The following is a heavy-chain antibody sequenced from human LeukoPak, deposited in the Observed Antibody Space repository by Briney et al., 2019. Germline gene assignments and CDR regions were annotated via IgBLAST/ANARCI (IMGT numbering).Heavy chain of an antibody. CDR2: IIPILGIA. CDR3: ARDPLDSSGFYLDY. V-gene: IGHV1-69*04. CDR1: GGTFSSYA. Sequence: SVKVSCKASGGTFSSYAISWVRQAPGQGLEWMGRIIPILGIANYAQKFQGRVTITADKSTSTAYMELSSLRSEDTAVYYCARDPLDSSGFYLDYWGQGTLVTVSS. J-gene: IGHJ4*02. D-gene: IGHD3-22*01.